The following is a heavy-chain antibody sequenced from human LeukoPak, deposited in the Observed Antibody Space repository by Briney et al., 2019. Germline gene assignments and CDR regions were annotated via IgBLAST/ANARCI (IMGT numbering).Heavy chain of an antibody. J-gene: IGHJ5*02. CDR1: GFTFSSYG. Sequence: PGGSLRLTCAASGFTFSSYGMHWVRQAPGKGLEWMGGFDPEDGETIYAQKFQGRVTMTEDTSTDTAYMELSSLRSEDTAVYYCATTKVGATLTEWFDPWGQGTLVTVSS. D-gene: IGHD1-26*01. CDR3: ATTKVGATLTEWFDP. CDR2: FDPEDGET. V-gene: IGHV1-24*01.